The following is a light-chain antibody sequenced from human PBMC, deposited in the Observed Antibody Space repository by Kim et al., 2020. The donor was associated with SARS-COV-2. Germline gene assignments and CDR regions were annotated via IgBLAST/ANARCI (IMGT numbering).Light chain of an antibody. Sequence: QSALTQPPSASGSPGQSVTISCTGTSSDVGGYNYVSWYQQHPGKAPKLIIYEVSERPSGVPDRFSGSKSGNTASLTVSGLLPEDEADYYCSSYAGSNIVVFGGGTQLTVL. CDR3: SSYAGSNIVV. J-gene: IGLJ2*01. CDR1: SSDVGGYNY. V-gene: IGLV2-8*01. CDR2: EVS.